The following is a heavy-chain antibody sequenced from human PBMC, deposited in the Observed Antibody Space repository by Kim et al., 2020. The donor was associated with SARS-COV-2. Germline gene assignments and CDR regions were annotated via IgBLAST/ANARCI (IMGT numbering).Heavy chain of an antibody. V-gene: IGHV3-48*03. CDR1: GFTFSSYE. Sequence: GGSLRLSCAASGFTFSSYEMNWVRQAPGKGLEWVSYISSSGSTIYYADSVKGRFTISRDNAKNSLYLQMNSLRAEDTAVYYCARVRYYDSSGYYHEWYFDLWGRGTLVTVSS. D-gene: IGHD3-22*01. CDR2: ISSSGSTI. J-gene: IGHJ2*01. CDR3: ARVRYYDSSGYYHEWYFDL.